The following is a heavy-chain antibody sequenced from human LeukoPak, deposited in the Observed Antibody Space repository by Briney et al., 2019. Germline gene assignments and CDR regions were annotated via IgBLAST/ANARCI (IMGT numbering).Heavy chain of an antibody. CDR1: GFTFSSYS. V-gene: IGHV3-21*01. CDR3: AKAYSSGWDNDAFDI. CDR2: TSSSSSYI. D-gene: IGHD6-19*01. Sequence: GGSLRLSCAASGFTFSSYSMNWVRQAPGKGLEWVSSTSSSSSYIYYADSVKGRFTISRDNAKNSLYLQMNSLRAEDTAVYYCAKAYSSGWDNDAFDIWGQGTMVTVSS. J-gene: IGHJ3*02.